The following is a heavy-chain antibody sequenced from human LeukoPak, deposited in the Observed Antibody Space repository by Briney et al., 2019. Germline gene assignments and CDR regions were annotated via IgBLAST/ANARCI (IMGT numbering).Heavy chain of an antibody. V-gene: IGHV1-2*02. D-gene: IGHD2/OR15-2a*01. Sequence: ASVKVSCKASGYTFTDYYMHWVRQAPGQGLEWMGWINPNSGGTNYAQKFQGRVTMTRDTSITTAYMELNRLTSDDTAVYYCARATNSPYFDYWGRGTLVTVSS. CDR1: GYTFTDYY. J-gene: IGHJ4*02. CDR3: ARATNSPYFDY. CDR2: INPNSGGT.